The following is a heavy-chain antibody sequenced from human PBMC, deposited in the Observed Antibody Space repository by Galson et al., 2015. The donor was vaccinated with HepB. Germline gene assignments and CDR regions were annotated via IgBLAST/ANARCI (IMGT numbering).Heavy chain of an antibody. D-gene: IGHD5-24*01. Sequence: SETLSLTCTVSGVSITTSYWSWIRQPPGKGLEWIGYIYHSDNATYNPSLKSRVSISAHTSKNQLSLSLRSLTAADTAVYYCARHSGDGYTYNFWGHGTLVTVSS. CDR1: GVSITTSY. CDR3: ARHSGDGYTYNF. CDR2: IYHSDNA. J-gene: IGHJ4*01. V-gene: IGHV4-59*08.